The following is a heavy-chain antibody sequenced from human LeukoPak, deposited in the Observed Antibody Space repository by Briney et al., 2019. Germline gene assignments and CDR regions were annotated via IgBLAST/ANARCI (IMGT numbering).Heavy chain of an antibody. D-gene: IGHD3-3*01. V-gene: IGHV1-69*02. CDR2: IIPILGIA. CDR1: GGTFSSYT. Sequence: SVKVSCKASGGTFSSYTISWVRQAPGQGLEWMGRIIPILGIANYAQKFQGRVTITVDKSTSTAYMELSSLRPEDTAVYYCASLSPNDFWSGYLVPDAFDIWGQGTMVTVSS. J-gene: IGHJ3*02. CDR3: ASLSPNDFWSGYLVPDAFDI.